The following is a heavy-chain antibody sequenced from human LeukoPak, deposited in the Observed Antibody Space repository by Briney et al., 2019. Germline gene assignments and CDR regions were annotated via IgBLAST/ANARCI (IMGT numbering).Heavy chain of an antibody. Sequence: GGSLRLSCAASGFTFSNYNMNWVRQAPGKGLEWVSSISSSSSYIYYADSVKGRFTISRDNTKNSLYLQMISLRAEDTAVYYCARDSPYGTAGYWGQGTLVTVSS. CDR1: GFTFSNYN. V-gene: IGHV3-21*01. D-gene: IGHD2-8*02. J-gene: IGHJ4*02. CDR2: ISSSSSYI. CDR3: ARDSPYGTAGY.